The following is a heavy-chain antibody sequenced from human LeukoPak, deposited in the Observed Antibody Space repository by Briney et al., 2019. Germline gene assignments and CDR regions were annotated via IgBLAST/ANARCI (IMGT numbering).Heavy chain of an antibody. CDR2: ISAYNGNT. Sequence: ASVKVSCKAPGYTFTSYGISWVRQAPGQGLEWMGWISAYNGNTNYAQKLQGRVTMTTDTSTSTVYMELSSLRSEDTAVYYCARDPVRGYFDSSGYYCDYWGQGTLVTISS. CDR1: GYTFTSYG. CDR3: ARDPVRGYFDSSGYYCDY. D-gene: IGHD3-22*01. V-gene: IGHV1-18*01. J-gene: IGHJ4*02.